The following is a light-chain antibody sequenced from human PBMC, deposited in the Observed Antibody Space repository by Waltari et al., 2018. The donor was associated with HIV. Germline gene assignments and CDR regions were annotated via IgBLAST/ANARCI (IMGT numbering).Light chain of an antibody. CDR1: ENINTF. V-gene: IGKV1-5*03. CDR2: RAS. Sequence: DIQLTQSPSTLSVSVGYRVTITCRPSENINTFLVWYQQKPGKAPRLLIFRASTLQNGVPSRFIGSGSGTDFTLTISSLQPDDFATYYCQHYTSSFRTFGQGTRVEIK. CDR3: QHYTSSFRT. J-gene: IGKJ1*01.